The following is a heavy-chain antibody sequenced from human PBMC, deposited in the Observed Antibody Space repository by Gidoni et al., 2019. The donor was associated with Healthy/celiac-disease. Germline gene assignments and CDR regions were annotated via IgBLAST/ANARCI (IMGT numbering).Heavy chain of an antibody. CDR1: GYSFNSYW. V-gene: IGHV5-51*01. CDR2: ICPGDSDT. Sequence: EVQLAQSGAEVKKPGATLKSSCKGSGYSFNSYWIAWVRQMAGKGLEWMGIICPGDSDTRRSPSFRGQVTISADKSITTAYLQWSSLKAADTATYDCARAKYSSGWYHAFDIWGQGTMVTVSS. CDR3: ARAKYSSGWYHAFDI. J-gene: IGHJ3*02. D-gene: IGHD6-19*01.